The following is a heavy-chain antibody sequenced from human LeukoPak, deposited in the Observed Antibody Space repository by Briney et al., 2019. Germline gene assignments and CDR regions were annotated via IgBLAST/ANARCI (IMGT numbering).Heavy chain of an antibody. CDR2: IYHSGST. V-gene: IGHV4-38-2*02. Sequence: SETLSLTCTVSGYSISSGYYWGWIRQPPGKGLDWIGSIYHSGSTYYNPSLKSRVTISVDTSKNQFSLKLSSVTAADTAVYYCARSTGYSQDYYYYMDVWGKGTTVTVSS. CDR1: GYSISSGYY. D-gene: IGHD2-2*03. J-gene: IGHJ6*03. CDR3: ARSTGYSQDYYYYMDV.